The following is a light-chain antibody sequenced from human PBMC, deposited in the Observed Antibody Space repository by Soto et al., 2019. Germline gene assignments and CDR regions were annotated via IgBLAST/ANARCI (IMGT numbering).Light chain of an antibody. CDR3: SSYTSSSTWV. CDR1: SSDVGGYNY. Sequence: QSVLTQPASVSGSPGQSITISCTGTSSDVGGYNYVSWYQQHPGKVPILMICEVTNLPPGFSNRFSGSKSGNTASLTISGLQTEDEADYYCSSYTSSSTWVFGGGTNVTVL. V-gene: IGLV2-14*01. CDR2: EVT. J-gene: IGLJ3*02.